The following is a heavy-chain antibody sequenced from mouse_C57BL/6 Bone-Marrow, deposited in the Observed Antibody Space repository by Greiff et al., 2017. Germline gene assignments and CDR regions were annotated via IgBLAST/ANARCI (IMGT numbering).Heavy chain of an antibody. D-gene: IGHD2-5*01. CDR1: GYTFTSYW. J-gene: IGHJ2*01. Sequence: QVQLKQPGAELVKPGASVKLSCKASGYTFTSYWMHWVKQRPGQGLGWIGLFHPNSGSTTYNEKFKRKATLTVAKSTSTAYMQLSSLTSEDSAVYYCARRGPYYSNLDYWGQGTTLTVSS. CDR3: ARRGPYYSNLDY. CDR2: FHPNSGST. V-gene: IGHV1-64*01.